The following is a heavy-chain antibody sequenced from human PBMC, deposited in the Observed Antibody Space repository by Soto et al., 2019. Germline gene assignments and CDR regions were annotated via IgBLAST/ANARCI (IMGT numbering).Heavy chain of an antibody. V-gene: IGHV3-48*02. CDR3: ARGEYRSXSLXXXXXYXYGMDV. CDR2: ISSSSSTI. D-gene: IGHD6-6*01. Sequence: EVQLVESGGGLVQPGGSLRLSCAASGFTFSSYSMNWVRQAPGKGLEWVSYISSSSSTIYYADSVKGRFTISRDNAKNSLYLQMNSLRDEDTAVYYCARGEYRSXSLXXXXXYXYGMDVWGQGTTVTVSS. CDR1: GFTFSSYS. J-gene: IGHJ6*02.